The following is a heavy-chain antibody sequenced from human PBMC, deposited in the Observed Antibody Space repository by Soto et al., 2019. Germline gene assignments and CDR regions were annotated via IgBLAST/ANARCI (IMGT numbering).Heavy chain of an antibody. V-gene: IGHV3-23*01. J-gene: IGHJ4*01. CDR1: GFSFTNYA. CDR3: AKDVQRRLNYVSH. Sequence: EVQLLESGGGLVQPGGFLRLACAASGFSFTNYAMGWVRQAPGKGLEWVSGITSAGDSIFYADYVKGRFNISKDNSKATLFFEISNLKAYDTAIYYCAKDVQRRLNYVSHWGHGTLVTV. CDR2: ITSAGDSI. D-gene: IGHD3-16*01.